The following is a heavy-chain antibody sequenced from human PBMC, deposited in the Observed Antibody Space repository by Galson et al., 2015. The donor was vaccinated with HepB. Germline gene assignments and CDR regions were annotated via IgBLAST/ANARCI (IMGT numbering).Heavy chain of an antibody. CDR1: GFTFSSYG. V-gene: IGHV3-30*18. CDR3: AKGKTATVVTF. D-gene: IGHD4-23*01. Sequence: SLRLSCAASGFTFSSYGMHWVRQAPGKGLEWVAVISYDGSNKYYADSVKGRFTISRDNSKNTLYLQMISLRAEDTAVYYCAKGKTATVVTFWGQGTMVTVSS. J-gene: IGHJ3*01. CDR2: ISYDGSNK.